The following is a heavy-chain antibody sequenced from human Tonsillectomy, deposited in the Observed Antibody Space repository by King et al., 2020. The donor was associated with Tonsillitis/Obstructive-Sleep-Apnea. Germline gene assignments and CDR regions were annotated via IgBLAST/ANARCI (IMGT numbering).Heavy chain of an antibody. V-gene: IGHV4-34*01. Sequence: VQLQQWGAGLLKPSETLSLTCAVYGGSFSDYYWSWIRQPPGEGLEWIGEINHSGSTNYNPSLKSRVTISVDTSKNQFSLKQSSVTAADTAVYYCARRNYTRGYFDYWGQGTLVTVSS. CDR3: ARRNYTRGYFDY. CDR1: GGSFSDYY. CDR2: INHSGST. J-gene: IGHJ4*02. D-gene: IGHD1-7*01.